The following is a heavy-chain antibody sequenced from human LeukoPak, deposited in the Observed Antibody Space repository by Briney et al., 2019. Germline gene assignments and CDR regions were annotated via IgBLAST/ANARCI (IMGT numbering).Heavy chain of an antibody. D-gene: IGHD2-2*01. CDR2: INPNSGGT. V-gene: IGHV1-2*02. J-gene: IGHJ5*02. CDR1: GYTFTGYY. Sequence: ASVKVSCKASGYTFTGYYMHWVRQAPGQGLEWMGWINPNSGGTNYAQKFQGRVTMTRGTSISTAYMELSRLRSDDTAVYYCARDLYCSSTSCLNWFDPWGQGTLVTVSS. CDR3: ARDLYCSSTSCLNWFDP.